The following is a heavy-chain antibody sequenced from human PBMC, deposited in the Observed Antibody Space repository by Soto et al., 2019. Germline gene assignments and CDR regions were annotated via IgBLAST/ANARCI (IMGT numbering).Heavy chain of an antibody. CDR2: ISYDGSNK. D-gene: IGHD3-16*01. CDR3: AKQTGVRFDY. CDR1: GFTFSSYA. V-gene: IGHV3-30-3*01. Sequence: QVQLVESGGGVVQPGRSLRLSCAASGFTFSSYAMHWVRQAPGKGLEWVAVISYDGSNKYYADSVKGRFTISRDNSKNTLYLQMNSLRAEDTGVYYCAKQTGVRFDYWGQGTLVTVSS. J-gene: IGHJ4*02.